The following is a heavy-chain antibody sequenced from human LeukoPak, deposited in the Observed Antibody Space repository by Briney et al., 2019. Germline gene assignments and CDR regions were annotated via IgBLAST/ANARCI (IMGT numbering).Heavy chain of an antibody. Sequence: SGGSLRLSCAASGFTFGSYSMNWVRQAPGKGLEWVSSISSSSSYIYYADSVKGRFTISRDNAKNSLYLQMNSLRAEDTAVYYCARDGGTAMVSYWGQGTLVTVSS. CDR2: ISSSSSYI. D-gene: IGHD5-18*01. V-gene: IGHV3-21*01. CDR1: GFTFGSYS. CDR3: ARDGGTAMVSY. J-gene: IGHJ4*02.